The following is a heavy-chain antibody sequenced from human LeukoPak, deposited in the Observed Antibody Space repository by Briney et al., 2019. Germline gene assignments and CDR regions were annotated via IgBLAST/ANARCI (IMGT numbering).Heavy chain of an antibody. D-gene: IGHD3-10*01. Sequence: SETLSLTCAVYGGSFSGYYWSWIRQPPGKGLEWIGEINHSGSTNYNPSLKSRVTISVDTSKNQFSLKLSSVTAADTAVYYCARVYGSGSYLYYFDYWGQGTLVTVSS. CDR2: INHSGST. CDR3: ARVYGSGSYLYYFDY. J-gene: IGHJ4*02. V-gene: IGHV4-34*01. CDR1: GGSFSGYY.